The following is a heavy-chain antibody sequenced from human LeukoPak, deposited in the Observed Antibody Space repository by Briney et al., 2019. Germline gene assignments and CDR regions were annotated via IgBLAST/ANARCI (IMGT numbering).Heavy chain of an antibody. CDR3: ARRLYSSSSWYYMDV. V-gene: IGHV3-74*01. D-gene: IGHD6-6*01. CDR2: INDDGSAT. J-gene: IGHJ6*03. Sequence: SGGSLRLSCAASGFTFSNYWMHWVRQVPGKGLVWVSRINDDGSATFYADSVKGRFTVSRDDSKNTLYLQMNSLRGDDTAVYYCARRLYSSSSWYYMDVWGKGTTVTVSS. CDR1: GFTFSNYW.